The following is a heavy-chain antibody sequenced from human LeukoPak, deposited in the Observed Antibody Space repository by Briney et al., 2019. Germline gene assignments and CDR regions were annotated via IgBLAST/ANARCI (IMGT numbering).Heavy chain of an antibody. J-gene: IGHJ4*02. D-gene: IGHD6-6*01. CDR2: SSSSGSTI. CDR1: GSTFSDYY. CDR3: ARERGIAARSFDY. Sequence: GGSLRLSCAASGSTFSDYYMSWIRQAPGKGLEWVSYSSSSGSTIYYADSVKGRFTISRDNAKNSLYLQMNSLRAEDTAVYYCARERGIAARSFDYWGQGTLVTVSS. V-gene: IGHV3-11*01.